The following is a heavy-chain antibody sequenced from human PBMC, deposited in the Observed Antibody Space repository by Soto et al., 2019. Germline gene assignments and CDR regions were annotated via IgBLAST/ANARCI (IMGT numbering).Heavy chain of an antibody. CDR3: ARLDAVDTATEGFDY. V-gene: IGHV4-59*01. D-gene: IGHD5-18*01. J-gene: IGHJ4*02. CDR2: IYYSGST. Sequence: PSETLSLTCTVSGGSISSYYWSWIRQPPGKGLEWIGYIYYSGSTNYNPSLKSRVTISVDTSKNQFSLKLSSVTAADTAVYYCARLDAVDTATEGFDYWGQGTLVTVSS. CDR1: GGSISSYY.